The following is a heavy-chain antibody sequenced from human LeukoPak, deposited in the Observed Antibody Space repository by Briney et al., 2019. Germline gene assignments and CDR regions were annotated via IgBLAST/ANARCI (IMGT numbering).Heavy chain of an antibody. CDR2: IKQDGSEK. V-gene: IGHV3-7*01. J-gene: IGHJ4*02. CDR1: GLIITSYW. CDR3: AKWELYSGFYYIDY. D-gene: IGHD1-26*01. Sequence: GGSLRLSCAASGLIITSYWMSWVRQTPGKGLEWVANIKQDGSEKNYVDSVKGRFTISRDNAKNSLYLQMNSLRAEDTAVYYCAKWELYSGFYYIDYWGQGTLATVSS.